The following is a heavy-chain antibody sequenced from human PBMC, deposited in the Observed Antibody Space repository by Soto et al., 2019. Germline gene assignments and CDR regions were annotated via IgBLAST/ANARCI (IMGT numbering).Heavy chain of an antibody. Sequence: PGESLKISCKGSVYSFTNWCIGWLRQMAGKGLEWRGIIYPCDSDTRYSPSFQGQVTISADRSISTAYLQLSSLKASETAIYYCARAGPTTENHYYYYSGMEFSGPGTSVTFSS. J-gene: IGHJ6*01. CDR3: ARAGPTTENHYYYYSGMEF. CDR1: VYSFTNWC. CDR2: IYPCDSDT. V-gene: IGHV5-51*01. D-gene: IGHD1-1*01.